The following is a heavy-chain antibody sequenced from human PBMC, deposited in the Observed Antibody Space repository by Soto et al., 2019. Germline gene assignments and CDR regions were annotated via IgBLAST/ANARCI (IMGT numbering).Heavy chain of an antibody. Sequence: GGSLRLSCAASGVTFSSYGMHWVRQAPGKGLEWVAVIWYDGSNKYYADSVKGRFTISRDNSKNTLYLQMNSLRAEDTAVYYRARDPIYYDSSGQDAFDIWGQGTMVTVSS. J-gene: IGHJ3*02. D-gene: IGHD3-22*01. V-gene: IGHV3-33*01. CDR2: IWYDGSNK. CDR1: GVTFSSYG. CDR3: ARDPIYYDSSGQDAFDI.